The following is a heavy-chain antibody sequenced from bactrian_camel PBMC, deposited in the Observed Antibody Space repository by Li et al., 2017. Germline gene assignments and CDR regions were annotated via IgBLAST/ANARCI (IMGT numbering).Heavy chain of an antibody. J-gene: IGHJ4*01. CDR1: GFSHSSYS. CDR3: ATAY. CDR2: IDSDGDT. V-gene: IGHV3S53*01. Sequence: VQLVESGGGSVQAGGSLRLSCAASGFSHSSYSMAWFRQAPGKEREGVAAIDSDGDTKFADSVKGRFTISRDNAKNTVHLEMNTLKPEDTGVYYCATAYWGRGTQVTVS.